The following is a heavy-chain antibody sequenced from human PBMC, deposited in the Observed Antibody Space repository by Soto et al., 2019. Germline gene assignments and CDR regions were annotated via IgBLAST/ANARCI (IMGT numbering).Heavy chain of an antibody. Sequence: ASVKVSCKASGYTFTSYDINWVRQATGQGLEWMGWMHPNSGNTGYAQKFQGRVTMTRNTSISTAYMELSSMRSEDTAVYYCARGRTQHRPYYDFWSGYYMGNWFDPWGQGTLVTVSS. CDR3: ARGRTQHRPYYDFWSGYYMGNWFDP. D-gene: IGHD3-3*01. CDR1: GYTFTSYD. CDR2: MHPNSGNT. J-gene: IGHJ5*02. V-gene: IGHV1-8*01.